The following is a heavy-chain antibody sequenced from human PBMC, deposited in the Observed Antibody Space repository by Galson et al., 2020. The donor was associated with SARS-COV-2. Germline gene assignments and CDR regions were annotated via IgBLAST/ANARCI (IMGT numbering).Heavy chain of an antibody. V-gene: IGHV3-21*01. D-gene: IGHD6-13*01. CDR2: ISSSSSYI. CDR3: ARAPTIIAAAGQSDY. Sequence: GGSLRLSCAASGFTFSSYSMNWVRQAPGKGLEWVSSISSSSSYIYYADSVKGRFTISRDNAKNSLYLQMNSLRAEDTAVYYCARAPTIIAAAGQSDYWGQGTLVTVSS. J-gene: IGHJ4*02. CDR1: GFTFSSYS.